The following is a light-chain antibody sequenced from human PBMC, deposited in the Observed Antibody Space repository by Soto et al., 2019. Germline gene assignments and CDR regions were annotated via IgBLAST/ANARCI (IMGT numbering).Light chain of an antibody. CDR1: QSLAYSDGNTY. V-gene: IGKV2-30*01. CDR3: MQGTHWPPYT. J-gene: IGKJ2*01. CDR2: KVS. Sequence: VVMTQSPLSLPVTLGQPASISCRSSQSLAYSDGNTYLNWFQQSPGQSPRRLIYKVSNRDSGVPDRFTGSRSGTDFTLKISRVEAEDVGVYYCMQGTHWPPYTFGQGTKREIK.